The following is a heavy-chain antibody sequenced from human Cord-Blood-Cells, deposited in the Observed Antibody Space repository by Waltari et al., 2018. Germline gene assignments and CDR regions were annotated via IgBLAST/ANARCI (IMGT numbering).Heavy chain of an antibody. V-gene: IGHV4-39*01. CDR2: IYLSGRT. CDR1: GGSISSNSYY. CDR3: ASYGSGSYYNGNFDY. Sequence: QLQLQESGPGLVKPSETLSLTCTVSGGSISSNSYYWGWIRQPPGKGLDWIGSIYLSGRTCYNPSFKSRVTISVDTSKNQFSLKLSSVTAADTAVYYCASYGSGSYYNGNFDYWGQGTLVTVSS. D-gene: IGHD3-10*01. J-gene: IGHJ4*02.